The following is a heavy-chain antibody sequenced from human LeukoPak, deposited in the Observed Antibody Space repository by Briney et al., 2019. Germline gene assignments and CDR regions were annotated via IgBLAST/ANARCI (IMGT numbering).Heavy chain of an antibody. CDR2: IYSGGST. CDR3: ARESGTYSYGTFDI. D-gene: IGHD1-26*01. V-gene: IGHV3-53*01. J-gene: IGHJ3*02. CDR1: GFTVSSNY. Sequence: GGSLRLSCAASGFTVSSNYMSWVRQAPGKGLEWVSVIYSGGSTYYADSVKGRFTISRDNAKNSLVLQMSSLRAEDTAVYYCARESGTYSYGTFDIWGQGTMVTVSS.